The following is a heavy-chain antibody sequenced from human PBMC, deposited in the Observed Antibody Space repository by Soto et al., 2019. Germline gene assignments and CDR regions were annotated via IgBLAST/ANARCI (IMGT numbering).Heavy chain of an antibody. V-gene: IGHV3-23*01. J-gene: IGHJ4*02. D-gene: IGHD3-3*01. CDR3: AKLTAITIFGVVIPTYFDY. CDR2: ISGSGGST. Sequence: GGSLRLSCAASGFTFSSYAMSWVRQAPGKGLEWVSAISGSGGSTYYADSVKGRFTISRDNSKNTLYLQMNSLRAEDKAVYYCAKLTAITIFGVVIPTYFDYWGQGTLVTVS. CDR1: GFTFSSYA.